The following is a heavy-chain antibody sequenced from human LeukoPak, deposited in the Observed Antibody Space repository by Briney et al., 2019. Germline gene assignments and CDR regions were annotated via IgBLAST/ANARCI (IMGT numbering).Heavy chain of an antibody. V-gene: IGHV3-30*18. CDR3: AKEGDDSSGYYPPFDY. J-gene: IGHJ4*02. Sequence: GSLRLSCAASGFTFSSYGMHWVRQAPGKGLEWVAVISYDGSNEYYADSVKGRFTISRDNSKNTLYLQMNSLRAEDTAVYYCAKEGDDSSGYYPPFDYWGQGTLVTVSS. D-gene: IGHD3-22*01. CDR1: GFTFSSYG. CDR2: ISYDGSNE.